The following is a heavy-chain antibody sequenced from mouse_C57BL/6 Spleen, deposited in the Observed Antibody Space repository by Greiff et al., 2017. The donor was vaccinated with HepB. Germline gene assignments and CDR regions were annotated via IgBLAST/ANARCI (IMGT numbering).Heavy chain of an antibody. D-gene: IGHD1-1*01. CDR3: TLYYFGLNWYFDV. CDR2: IRLKSDNYAT. CDR1: GFTFSNYW. J-gene: IGHJ1*03. V-gene: IGHV6-3*01. Sequence: EVMLVESGGGLVQPGGSMKLSCVASGFTFSNYWMNWVRQSPEKGLEWVAQIRLKSDNYATHYAESVKGRFTISRDDSKSSVYLQMNNLRAEDTGIYYCTLYYFGLNWYFDVWGTGTTVTVSS.